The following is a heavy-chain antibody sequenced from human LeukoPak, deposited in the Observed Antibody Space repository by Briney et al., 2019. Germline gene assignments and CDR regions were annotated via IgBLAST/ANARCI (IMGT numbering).Heavy chain of an antibody. V-gene: IGHV4-34*01. Sequence: SETLSLTCAVYGGSFSGYYWSWIRQPPGKGLEWIGEINHSGSTNYNPSLKSRVTISVDTSKNQFSLKLSSVTAADTAVYYCAREPTARDWYFDLWGRGTLVTVSS. J-gene: IGHJ2*01. CDR2: INHSGST. CDR1: GGSFSGYY. CDR3: AREPTARDWYFDL. D-gene: IGHD5-18*01.